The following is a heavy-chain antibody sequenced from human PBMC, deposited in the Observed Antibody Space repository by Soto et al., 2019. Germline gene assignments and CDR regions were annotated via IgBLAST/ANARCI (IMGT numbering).Heavy chain of an antibody. Sequence: EVHLLESGGGWVQPGGSLRLSCAASGFTFSNYAMTWVRQTPGKGLEWVSEISGSGGTTYSADSVKGRFTISRDNSKNTLYLQMNSLRAEDTAVYYCASCLLAWHRGLDYWGQGTLVTVSS. CDR1: GFTFSNYA. CDR2: ISGSGGTT. CDR3: ASCLLAWHRGLDY. V-gene: IGHV3-23*01. J-gene: IGHJ4*02.